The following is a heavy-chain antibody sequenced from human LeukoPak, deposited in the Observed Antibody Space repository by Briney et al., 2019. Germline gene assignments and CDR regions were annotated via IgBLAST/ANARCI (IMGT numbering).Heavy chain of an antibody. CDR3: ARGMGVQGPYYFDY. CDR2: IYYSGST. CDR1: GGSISSGDYY. Sequence: PSETLSLTCTVSGGSISSGDYYWSWIRQPPGKGLEWIGYIYYSGSTYYNPSLKSRVTISVDTSKNQFSLKLSSVTAADTAVYYCARGMGVQGPYYFDYWGQGTLVTVSS. V-gene: IGHV4-30-4*01. J-gene: IGHJ4*02. D-gene: IGHD1-1*01.